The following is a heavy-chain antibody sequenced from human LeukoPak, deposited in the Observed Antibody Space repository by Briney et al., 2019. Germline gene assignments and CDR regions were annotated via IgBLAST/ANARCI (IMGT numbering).Heavy chain of an antibody. Sequence: GGSLRLSCAASASTFSRSYMGWVRQAPGKGLEWVALMRLAGSVTYYVESVKGRFTISRDNTKNLLYLQMNSLGAEDTAIYYCARYSGTYRDYWGQGTLVTVSS. CDR1: ASTFSRSY. D-gene: IGHD3-10*01. J-gene: IGHJ4*02. CDR3: ARYSGTYRDY. CDR2: MRLAGSVT. V-gene: IGHV3-7*01.